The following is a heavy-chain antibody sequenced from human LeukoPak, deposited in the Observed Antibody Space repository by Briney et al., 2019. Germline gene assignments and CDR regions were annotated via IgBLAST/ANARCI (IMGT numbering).Heavy chain of an antibody. CDR2: INPNSGGT. V-gene: IGHV1-2*02. J-gene: IGHJ5*02. D-gene: IGHD2-2*01. CDR3: ARDTGGIVVVPAAPNWYDP. CDR1: GYTFTGYY. Sequence: ASVKVSCKASGYTFTGYYMHWVRQAPGQGLEWMGWINPNSGGTNYAQKFQGRVTMTRDTSISTAYMELSRLRSDDTAVYYCARDTGGIVVVPAAPNWYDPWGQGTLVTVSS.